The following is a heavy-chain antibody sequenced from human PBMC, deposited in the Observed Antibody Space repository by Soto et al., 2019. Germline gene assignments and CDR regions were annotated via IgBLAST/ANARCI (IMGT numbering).Heavy chain of an antibody. J-gene: IGHJ6*02. D-gene: IGHD4-17*01. CDR1: GFTFSSYT. CDR2: IGTSSSYI. Sequence: EVQLVESGGGLVKPGGSLRLSCAASGFTFSSYTMNWVRQAPGRGLEWVSSIGTSSSYIYYADSVKGRFTISRDNAKSSLFLQMNSLRADDTAVYYCARDSVRDYLYYYYGMDVWGQGTTVTVSS. CDR3: ARDSVRDYLYYYYGMDV. V-gene: IGHV3-21*01.